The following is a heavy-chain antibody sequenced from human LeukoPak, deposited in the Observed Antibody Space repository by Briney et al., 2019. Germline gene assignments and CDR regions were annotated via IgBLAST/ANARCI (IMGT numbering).Heavy chain of an antibody. Sequence: SETLSLTCIVSGVSLSDYQWCWIRQPPRKGLQWIGYMYNNGSTDYNPSLKSRVTISGDTSKNQFSLKLNSVTASDTALYYCATNAGPAALDAIDIWGLGTMVTVSS. CDR1: GVSLSDYQ. CDR3: ATNAGPAALDAIDI. V-gene: IGHV4-59*08. D-gene: IGHD2-2*01. J-gene: IGHJ3*02. CDR2: MYNNGST.